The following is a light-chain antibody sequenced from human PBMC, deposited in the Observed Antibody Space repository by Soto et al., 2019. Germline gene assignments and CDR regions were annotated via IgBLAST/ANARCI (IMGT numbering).Light chain of an antibody. V-gene: IGKV3-20*01. Sequence: DIVLTQSPVTLSLSPVERSTLSCRSSLTISDNYLAWYQQKAGQAPRLVMYDATSRATGIPDRFSATGSGTDFTLTISRLEPEDFAVYYCQQYSMAPLTFGQGTKVDIK. CDR2: DAT. CDR1: LTISDNY. CDR3: QQYSMAPLT. J-gene: IGKJ1*01.